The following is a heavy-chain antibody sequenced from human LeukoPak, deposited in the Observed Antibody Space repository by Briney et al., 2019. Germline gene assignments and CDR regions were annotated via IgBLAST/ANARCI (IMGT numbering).Heavy chain of an antibody. CDR2: MFFSGSP. J-gene: IGHJ6*03. CDR1: GGSMYSYS. CDR3: ARGYDILTGYYMDV. V-gene: IGHV4-59*01. D-gene: IGHD3-9*01. Sequence: SETLSLTCTVSGGSMYSYSWSWIRQPPGEGLEWIGYMFFSGSPNYNPSLKGRVTISVDTSKNQFSLKLTSVTAADTAVYYCARGYDILTGYYMDVWGKGTSVTISS.